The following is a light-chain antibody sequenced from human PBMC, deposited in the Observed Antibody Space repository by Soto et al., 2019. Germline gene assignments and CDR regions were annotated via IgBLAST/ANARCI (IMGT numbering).Light chain of an antibody. CDR3: MQGTLPYT. J-gene: IGKJ2*01. V-gene: IGKV2-30*01. CDR1: KSLVDSDGNTL. Sequence: VLTQSPLSLPVTLGQPAFISCRSSKSLVDSDGNTLLTWFQQRPGQSPRRLIHWIYDRDSGVHDRVSGSGSDNFFTLNISRAEAEDVATYYCMQGTLPYTFGQGTRLDIK. CDR2: WIY.